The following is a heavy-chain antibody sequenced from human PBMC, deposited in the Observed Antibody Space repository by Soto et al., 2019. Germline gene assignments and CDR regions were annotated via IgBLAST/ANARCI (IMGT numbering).Heavy chain of an antibody. J-gene: IGHJ4*02. D-gene: IGHD5-12*01. Sequence: QVQLQESGPGLVKPSETLSLTCTVSGGSISSYYWSWIRQPPGTGLEGIGYHYYSGSTNYDPSLKRRVTISVDTSKNQFSRKLGSVTGADTAGYCCAGSGGGYSCVVSFYWGQGTLVTVSS. V-gene: IGHV4-59*01. CDR3: AGSGGGYSCVVSFY. CDR1: GGSISSYY. CDR2: HYYSGST.